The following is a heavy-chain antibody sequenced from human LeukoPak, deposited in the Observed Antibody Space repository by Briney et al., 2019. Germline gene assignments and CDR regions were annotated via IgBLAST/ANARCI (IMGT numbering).Heavy chain of an antibody. CDR3: AKDRLGALYYFDSSGYYRLDY. D-gene: IGHD3-22*01. CDR2: ISYDGSNK. J-gene: IGHJ4*02. Sequence: GGSLRLSCAASEFTFSSYGMHWVRQAPGKGLEWVAVISYDGSNKYYADTVEGRFTISRDNSKNTLYLQMNSLRAEDTAVYYCAKDRLGALYYFDSSGYYRLDYWGQGTLVTVSS. CDR1: EFTFSSYG. V-gene: IGHV3-30*18.